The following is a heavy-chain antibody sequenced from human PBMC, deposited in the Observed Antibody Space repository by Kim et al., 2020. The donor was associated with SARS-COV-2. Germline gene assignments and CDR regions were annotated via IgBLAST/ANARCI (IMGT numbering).Heavy chain of an antibody. J-gene: IGHJ4*02. D-gene: IGHD3-10*01. CDR1: GYTFTSYN. V-gene: IGHV1-8*01. CDR3: ATWDGSGSYYSFDY. CDR2: MNPNSGNT. Sequence: ASVKVSCKASGYTFTSYNINWVRQATEQGLEWMGWMNPNSGNTGYAQKFQGRVTMTRNTSISTAYMELSSLRSEDTAVYYCATWDGSGSYYSFDYWGQGALVTVSS.